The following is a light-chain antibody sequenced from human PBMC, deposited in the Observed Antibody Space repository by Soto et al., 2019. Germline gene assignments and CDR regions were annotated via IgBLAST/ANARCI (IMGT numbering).Light chain of an antibody. CDR1: SSNIGARYD. CDR2: GNS. CDR3: QSYDRSLRGGV. Sequence: QSVLTQPPSVSGAPGQRVTISCTGSSSNIGARYDVHWYQQLPGTAPKLLIYGNSNRPSGVPDRFSGSKSGTSASLAITGLRAEDEDDYYCQSYDRSLRGGVFGGEAKVTVL. V-gene: IGLV1-40*01. J-gene: IGLJ3*02.